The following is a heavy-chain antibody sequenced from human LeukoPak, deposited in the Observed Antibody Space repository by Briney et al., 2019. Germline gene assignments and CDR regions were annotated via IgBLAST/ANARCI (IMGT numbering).Heavy chain of an antibody. CDR2: ISSSSSTI. CDR1: GFTFSSYS. CDR3: AELGITMIGGV. V-gene: IGHV3-48*04. J-gene: IGHJ6*04. Sequence: GGSLRLSCAASGFTFSSYSMNWVRQAPGKGLEWVSYISSSSSTIYYADSVKGRFTISRDNAKNSLYLQMNSLRAENTAVYYCAELGITMIGGVWGKGTTVTISS. D-gene: IGHD3-10*02.